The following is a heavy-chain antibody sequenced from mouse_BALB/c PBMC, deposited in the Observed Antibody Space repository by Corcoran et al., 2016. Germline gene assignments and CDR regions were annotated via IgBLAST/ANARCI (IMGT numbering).Heavy chain of an antibody. CDR2: IDPANGNT. CDR1: GFNIKATY. CDR3: GRSREGNYVVY. Sequence: EVQLQQSGAELVKPGASVKLSCTASGFNIKATYMHWVKQRPEQGLEWIGRIDPANGNTKYDPKFQGKATRTADTSSNTVYLQLSSLTSEASAVYYCGRSREGNYVVYWGQGTTLTVSS. D-gene: IGHD2-1*01. V-gene: IGHV14-3*02. J-gene: IGHJ2*01.